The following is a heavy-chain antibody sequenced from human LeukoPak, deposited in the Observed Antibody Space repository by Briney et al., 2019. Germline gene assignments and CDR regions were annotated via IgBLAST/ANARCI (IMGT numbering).Heavy chain of an antibody. V-gene: IGHV1-18*01. D-gene: IGHD2-21*01. CDR3: ARYIPILRHFDY. Sequence: ALVKVSCKASGYTFTSYGISWVRQAPGQGLEWMGWISPYNDNSKYAQELQGRVTMTTDTSTSTAYMELRSLRSDDTAVYYCARYIPILRHFDYWGQGTLVTVSS. CDR1: GYTFTSYG. J-gene: IGHJ4*02. CDR2: ISPYNDNS.